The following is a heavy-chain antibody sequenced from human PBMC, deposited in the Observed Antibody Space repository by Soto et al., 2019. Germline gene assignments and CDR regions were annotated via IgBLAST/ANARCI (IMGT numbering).Heavy chain of an antibody. CDR2: IYYSGST. D-gene: IGHD5-18*01. CDR3: AGRYGYFFAY. Sequence: PSETLSLTCTVSGGSISSYYWSWIRQPPGKGLEWIGYIYYSGSTNYNPSLKSRVTISVDTSKNQFSLKLSSVTAADTAVYYCAGRYGYFFAYWGRGHRVTVSS. CDR1: GGSISSYY. V-gene: IGHV4-59*08. J-gene: IGHJ4*02.